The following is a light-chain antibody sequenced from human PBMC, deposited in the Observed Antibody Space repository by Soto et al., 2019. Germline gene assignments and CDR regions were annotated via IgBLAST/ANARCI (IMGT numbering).Light chain of an antibody. Sequence: DIQMAQSPSTLSSSLVDRFTIACRASQNSNRRLVWYQQKPGKAPNLLIYDASSLESGVPARFSGGGSGTEFTLTISSLQPHDFSTFYCQQYNNYPWTFGQGTKVDI. CDR3: QQYNNYPWT. CDR2: DAS. V-gene: IGKV1-5*01. CDR1: QNSNRR. J-gene: IGKJ1*01.